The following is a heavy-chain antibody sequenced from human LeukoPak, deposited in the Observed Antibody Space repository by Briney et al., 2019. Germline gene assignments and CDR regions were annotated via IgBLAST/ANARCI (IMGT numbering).Heavy chain of an antibody. CDR1: GFTFSDYG. Sequence: PGGSLRLSCAASGFTFSDYGMHWVRQAPGKGLEWVAFIRYDGSNKYYADSVKGRFTTSRDNSKNTLYLQMNSLRAEDTAVYYCAKEYCSSTSCYSYYFDYWGQGTLVTVSS. CDR3: AKEYCSSTSCYSYYFDY. CDR2: IRYDGSNK. J-gene: IGHJ4*02. D-gene: IGHD2-2*01. V-gene: IGHV3-30*02.